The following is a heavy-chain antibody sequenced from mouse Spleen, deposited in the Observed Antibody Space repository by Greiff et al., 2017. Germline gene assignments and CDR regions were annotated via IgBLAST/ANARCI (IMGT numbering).Heavy chain of an antibody. CDR3: ARGDTYYGSSPWYFDV. CDR2: INPSTGGT. CDR1: GYSFTGYY. Sequence: VQLQQSGPELVKPGASVKISCKASGYSFTGYYMNWVKQSPEKSLEWIGEINPSTGGTTYNQKFKAKATLTVDKSSSTAYMQLKSLTSEDSAVYYCARGDTYYGSSPWYFDVWGTGTTVTVSS. V-gene: IGHV1-42*01. J-gene: IGHJ1*03. D-gene: IGHD1-1*01.